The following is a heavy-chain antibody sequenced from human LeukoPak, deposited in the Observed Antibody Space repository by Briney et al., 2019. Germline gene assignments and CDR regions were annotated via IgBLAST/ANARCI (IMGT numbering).Heavy chain of an antibody. V-gene: IGHV3-30*02. Sequence: GGSLRLSCAASGFTFSDYGMHWVRQAPGKGLEWVAFIRYDGINKYYADSVQGRFSISRDNSKNTLYLQMNSLRAEDTAVYYCVGYGSGSYYNYYMDVWGKGTTVTVSS. CDR2: IRYDGINK. D-gene: IGHD3-10*01. J-gene: IGHJ6*03. CDR1: GFTFSDYG. CDR3: VGYGSGSYYNYYMDV.